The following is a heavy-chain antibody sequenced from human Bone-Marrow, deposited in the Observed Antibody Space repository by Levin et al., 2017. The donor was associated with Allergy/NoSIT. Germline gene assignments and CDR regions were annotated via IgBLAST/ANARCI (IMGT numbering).Heavy chain of an antibody. V-gene: IGHV4-61*08. CDR3: ARLDYQVPLLYFDF. D-gene: IGHD2-15*01. J-gene: IGHJ4*02. CDR2: IYYTGTT. CDR1: SASVTNGDFY. Sequence: SQTLSLTCAVSSASVTNGDFYWGWIRQSPGKGLQWIGYIYYTGTTTYNPSLKSRVAMSVATSVNQLSLKMTSVTAADTAVYYCARLDYQVPLLYFDFWGQGALVTVSS.